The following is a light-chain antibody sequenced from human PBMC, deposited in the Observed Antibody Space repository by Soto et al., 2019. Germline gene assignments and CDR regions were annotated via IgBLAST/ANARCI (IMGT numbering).Light chain of an antibody. CDR3: QQYGSSPQT. J-gene: IGKJ1*01. CDR2: GAS. CDR1: QSVSSSY. Sequence: EIVLTQSPGTLSLSPGERATLSCRASQSVSSSYLAWYQQKPGQAPRXXIYGASSRETGIPDRFSGSGSGTEFTLTISRLEPEDFAVYYCQQYGSSPQTFGQGTQVDIK. V-gene: IGKV3-20*01.